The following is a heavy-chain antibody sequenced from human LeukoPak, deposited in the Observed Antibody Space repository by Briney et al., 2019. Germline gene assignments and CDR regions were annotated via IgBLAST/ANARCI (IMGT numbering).Heavy chain of an antibody. Sequence: PSETLSLTCTVSGGSISSGSYYWSWIRQPAGKGLEWIGRIYSSGSTNYNPSLKSRVTISLDTSKNQFSLNLSSVTAADTAVYYCVVVAGMGYFQHWGQGTLVTVSS. CDR3: VVVAGMGYFQH. CDR1: GGSISSGSYY. D-gene: IGHD2-15*01. J-gene: IGHJ1*01. CDR2: IYSSGST. V-gene: IGHV4-61*02.